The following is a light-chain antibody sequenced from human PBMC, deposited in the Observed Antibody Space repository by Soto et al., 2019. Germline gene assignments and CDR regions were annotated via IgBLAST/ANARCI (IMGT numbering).Light chain of an antibody. V-gene: IGLV2-8*01. CDR2: EVT. CDR3: SSYAGNNNVI. CDR1: SSDVGSYNL. Sequence: QSVLTQPASVSGSPGQSITISCTGTSSDVGSYNLVSWYQQHPGKAPKLLIYEVTKRPSGVPDRFSASTSGNTASLTVSGLQADDEADYYCSSYAGNNNVIFGGGTKVTVL. J-gene: IGLJ2*01.